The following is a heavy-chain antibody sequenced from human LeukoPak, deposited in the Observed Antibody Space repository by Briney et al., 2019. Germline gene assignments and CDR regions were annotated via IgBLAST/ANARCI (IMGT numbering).Heavy chain of an antibody. D-gene: IGHD3-22*01. V-gene: IGHV3-33*01. CDR2: IWYDGSNK. CDR3: ARDEPYYYDSSGYNGMDV. J-gene: IGHJ6*02. Sequence: GGSLRLSCAASGFTFSSYGMHWVRQAPGKGLEWVAVIWYDGSNKYYADSVKGRFTISRDNSKNTLYLQMNSLRAEDTAVYYCARDEPYYYDSSGYNGMDVWGQGTTVTVSS. CDR1: GFTFSSYG.